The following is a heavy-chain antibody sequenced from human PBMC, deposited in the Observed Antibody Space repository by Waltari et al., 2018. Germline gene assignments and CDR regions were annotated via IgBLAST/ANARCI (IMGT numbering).Heavy chain of an antibody. CDR1: GDTVTGYY. Sequence: QVQLVQPGAEGRKPGASVKVSSKASGDTVTGYYMHWVRTATGQGLEWMGRINPNSGGTNYAQKFQGRVTMTRDTSISTAYMELSRLRSDDTAVYYCARGYCSGGSCYSLDYWGQGTLVTVSS. V-gene: IGHV1-2*06. D-gene: IGHD2-15*01. CDR2: INPNSGGT. J-gene: IGHJ4*02. CDR3: ARGYCSGGSCYSLDY.